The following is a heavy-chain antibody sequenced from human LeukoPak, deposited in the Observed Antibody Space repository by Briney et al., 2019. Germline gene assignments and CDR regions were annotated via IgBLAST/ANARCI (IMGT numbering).Heavy chain of an antibody. D-gene: IGHD3-22*01. CDR3: ARDVNYYDSSGYYYAPVPMSWFDP. V-gene: IGHV1-18*01. J-gene: IGHJ5*02. CDR2: ISAYNGNT. CDR1: GYTFTSYD. Sequence: ASVKVSCRASGYTFTSYDINWVRQAPGQGLEWMGWISAYNGNTNYAQKLQGRVTMTTDTSTSTAYMELRSLRSDDTAVYYCARDVNYYDSSGYYYAPVPMSWFDPWGQGTLVTVSS.